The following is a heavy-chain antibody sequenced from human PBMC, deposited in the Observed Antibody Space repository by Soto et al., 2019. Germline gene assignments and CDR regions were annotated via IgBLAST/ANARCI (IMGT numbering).Heavy chain of an antibody. CDR1: GGSISSGRHY. D-gene: IGHD6-19*01. CDR2: GYHDGNA. CDR3: TDMRGQWLPRD. J-gene: IGHJ4*02. V-gene: IGHV4-31*03. Sequence: SETLSLTCNVSGGSISSGRHYWSWIRQHPGKGLEWIGYGYHDGNAYYNPSLKGRLTISVDTSKDQFSMRLSSVTAADTAVYYCTDMRGQWLPRDWGRGIMVTVSS.